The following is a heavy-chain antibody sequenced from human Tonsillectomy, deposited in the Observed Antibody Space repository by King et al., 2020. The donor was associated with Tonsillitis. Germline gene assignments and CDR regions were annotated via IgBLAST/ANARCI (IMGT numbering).Heavy chain of an antibody. Sequence: VQLVESGGGLVKPGGSLRLSCAASGFTFSDYYMSWIRQAPGKGLEWVSYISSSGSTIYYADSVKGRFTISRDNAKNSLYLQMNSLRAEDTAVYYCAGERITMIVVVNDAFDIWGQGTMVTVSS. CDR1: GFTFSDYY. CDR3: AGERITMIVVVNDAFDI. V-gene: IGHV3-11*01. D-gene: IGHD3-22*01. CDR2: ISSSGSTI. J-gene: IGHJ3*02.